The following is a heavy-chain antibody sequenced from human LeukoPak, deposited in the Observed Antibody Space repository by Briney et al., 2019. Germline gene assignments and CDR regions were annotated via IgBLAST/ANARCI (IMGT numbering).Heavy chain of an antibody. CDR1: GFTFSSYW. V-gene: IGHV3-7*01. CDR2: IKQDGSEK. CDR3: AGHDYVWGSYRSPLDY. J-gene: IGHJ4*02. Sequence: GGSLRPSCAASGFTFSSYWMSWVRQAPGKGLEWVANIKQDGSEKYYVDSVKGRFTISRDNAKNSLYLQMNSLRAEDTAVYYCAGHDYVWGSYRSPLDYWGQGTLVTVSS. D-gene: IGHD3-16*02.